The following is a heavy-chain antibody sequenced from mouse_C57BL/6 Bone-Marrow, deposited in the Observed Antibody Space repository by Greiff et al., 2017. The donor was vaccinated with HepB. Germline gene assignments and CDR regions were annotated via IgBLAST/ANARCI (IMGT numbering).Heavy chain of an antibody. V-gene: IGHV1-22*01. CDR3: ARWDTTVVAYWYFDV. Sequence: EVKLMESGPELVKPGASVKMSCKASGYTFTDYNMHWVKQSHGKSLEWIGYINPNNGGTSYNQKFKGKATLTVNKSSSTAYMELRSLTSEDSAVYYCARWDTTVVAYWYFDVWGTGTTVTVSS. CDR2: INPNNGGT. J-gene: IGHJ1*03. D-gene: IGHD1-1*01. CDR1: GYTFTDYN.